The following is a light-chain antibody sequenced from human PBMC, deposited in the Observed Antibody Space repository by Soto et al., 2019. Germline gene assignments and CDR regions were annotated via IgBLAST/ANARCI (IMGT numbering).Light chain of an antibody. CDR2: AAS. J-gene: IGKJ5*01. CDR3: QHLNSYLIT. Sequence: IQLTQSPSSLSASVGDIVTITCRASQGISSYLAWYQQKPGKAPKLLIYAASTLQSGVPSRFSGSGSGPDFTLTISSLQPEDFATYYCQHLNSYLITFGQGTRLEIK. CDR1: QGISSY. V-gene: IGKV1-9*01.